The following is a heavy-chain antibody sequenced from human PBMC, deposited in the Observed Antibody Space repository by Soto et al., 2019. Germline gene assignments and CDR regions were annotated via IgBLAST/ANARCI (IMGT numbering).Heavy chain of an antibody. J-gene: IGHJ5*02. D-gene: IGHD3-10*01. CDR2: ISSSSSYT. Sequence: QVQLVESGGGLVKPGGSLRLSCAASGFTFSDYYMNWIRQAPGKGLEWVSYISSSSSYTNYADSVKGRFTISRDNAKNSLYLQMNGLRAEDTAVYYCARDHYGPGWFDPWGQGTLVTVSS. CDR3: ARDHYGPGWFDP. CDR1: GFTFSDYY. V-gene: IGHV3-11*05.